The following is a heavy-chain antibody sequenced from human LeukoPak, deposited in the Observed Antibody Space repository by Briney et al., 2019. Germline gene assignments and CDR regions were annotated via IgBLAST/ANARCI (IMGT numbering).Heavy chain of an antibody. J-gene: IGHJ4*02. Sequence: GGSLSLSCAASGFTFSSYAMSWVRQAPGKGLKWVSAISGSGGSTYYADSVKGRFTISRDSSKNTLYLQMNSLRAEDTAVYYCAKLDYYYDSSGYYDYWGQGTLVTVSS. CDR1: GFTFSSYA. CDR3: AKLDYYYDSSGYYDY. CDR2: ISGSGGST. V-gene: IGHV3-23*01. D-gene: IGHD3-22*01.